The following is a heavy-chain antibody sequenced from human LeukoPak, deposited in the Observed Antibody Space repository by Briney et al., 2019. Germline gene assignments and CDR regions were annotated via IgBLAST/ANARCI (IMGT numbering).Heavy chain of an antibody. D-gene: IGHD6-19*01. J-gene: IGHJ3*01. V-gene: IGHV4-59*12. CDR1: GGSISSYY. CDR3: ARERYWYSSGWYRAFDV. CDR2: IYYSGST. Sequence: PSETLSLTCTVSGGSISSYYWSWIRQPPGKGLEWIGYIYYSGSTNYNPSLKSRVTISVDTSKNQFSLKLSSVTAADTAVYYCARERYWYSSGWYRAFDVWGQGTMVTVSS.